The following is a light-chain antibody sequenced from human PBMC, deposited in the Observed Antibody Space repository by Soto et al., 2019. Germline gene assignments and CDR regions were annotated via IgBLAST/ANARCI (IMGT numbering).Light chain of an antibody. V-gene: IGLV2-23*01. Sequence: QSALTQPASVSGSPGQSITISCTGTSSDVGSYNLVSWYQQHTGKAPKLMIYEGSKRPSGVSNRFSGSKSGNTASLTISGLQAEDEADYYCCSYAGSSFVVFGGGTKVTVL. J-gene: IGLJ2*01. CDR3: CSYAGSSFVV. CDR2: EGS. CDR1: SSDVGSYNL.